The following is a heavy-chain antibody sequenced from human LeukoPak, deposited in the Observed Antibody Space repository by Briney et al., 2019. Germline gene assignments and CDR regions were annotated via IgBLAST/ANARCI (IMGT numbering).Heavy chain of an antibody. CDR2: IYHSGST. Sequence: PSETLSLTCTVSGYSISSGYYWGWIRQPPGKGLEWIGSIYHSGSTYYNPSLKSRVTISVDTSKNQFSLKLSSVTAADTAVYYCARDQGDYYFDYWGQGTLVTVSS. V-gene: IGHV4-38-2*02. CDR1: GYSISSGYY. CDR3: ARDQGDYYFDY. J-gene: IGHJ4*02.